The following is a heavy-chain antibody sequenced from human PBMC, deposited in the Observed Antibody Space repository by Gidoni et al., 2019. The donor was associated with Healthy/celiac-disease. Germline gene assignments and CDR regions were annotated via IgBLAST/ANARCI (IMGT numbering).Heavy chain of an antibody. CDR3: ASQGYNWNRKGNWFDP. Sequence: QVQLQESGPGLVKPSATLSLSCPVSGGSISSYYWSWLRQPPGKGLEWIEYIYYSGSTNYNPSLKSRVTISVDTSKNQFSQKMSAVTAEDTAVYYCASQGYNWNRKGNWFDPWGQGTLVTVSS. V-gene: IGHV4-59*01. J-gene: IGHJ5*02. CDR2: IYYSGST. D-gene: IGHD1-20*01. CDR1: GGSISSYY.